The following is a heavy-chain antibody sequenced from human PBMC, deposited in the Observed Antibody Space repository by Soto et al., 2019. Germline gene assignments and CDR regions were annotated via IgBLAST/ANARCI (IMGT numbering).Heavy chain of an antibody. CDR2: IYYSGST. CDR3: ARGGYCGGDCSAFDY. D-gene: IGHD2-21*02. J-gene: IGHJ4*02. CDR1: GGSISSYY. V-gene: IGHV4-59*01. Sequence: SETLSLTCTVSGGSISSYYWSWIRQPPGKGLEWIGYIYYSGSTNYNPSLKSRVTISVDTSKNQFSLKLSSVTAADTAVYYCARGGYCGGDCSAFDYWGQGTLVTVSS.